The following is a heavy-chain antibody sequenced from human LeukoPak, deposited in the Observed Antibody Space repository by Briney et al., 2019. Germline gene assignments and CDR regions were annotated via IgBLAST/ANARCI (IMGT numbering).Heavy chain of an antibody. D-gene: IGHD3-3*01. CDR2: ISSIGTTR. V-gene: IGHV3-48*01. CDR1: GFTFTSYS. CDR3: AGGLRFIEDRGTP. J-gene: IGHJ5*02. Sequence: SLSPSCALSGFTFTSYSINWVRHAPRELREWVSYISSIGTTRYYAASVNGRFTLSTHNSNNSLYLQINSLRAAHTAVHYCAGGLRFIEDRGTPWGQGTLVTVYS.